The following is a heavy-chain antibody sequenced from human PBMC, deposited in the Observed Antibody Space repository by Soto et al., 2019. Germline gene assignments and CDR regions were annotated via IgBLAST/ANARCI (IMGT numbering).Heavy chain of an antibody. CDR2: IYSSGTT. V-gene: IGHV4-4*07. Sequence: SETLALTCSVSGGSISGHYLSWIRLPAGRRLQWVVRIYSSGTTNYNPSLKSRVRMSVDTDRNSFSLRLDSVTAADTAVYYCARNFDIAATGTAFDSWGRGVLVTVSS. J-gene: IGHJ4*02. D-gene: IGHD6-13*01. CDR1: GGSISGHY. CDR3: ARNFDIAATGTAFDS.